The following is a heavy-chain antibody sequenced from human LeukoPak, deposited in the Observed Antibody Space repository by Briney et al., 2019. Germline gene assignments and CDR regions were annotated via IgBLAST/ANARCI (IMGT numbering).Heavy chain of an antibody. D-gene: IGHD1-14*01. CDR2: INPSGGST. Sequence: ASVKVSCKASGYTFTSYYMHWVRQAPGQGLEWMGIINPSGGSTSYAQKFQGRVTMTRDTSISTAYMELSRLTSDDTAVYYCGANHDNWGQGTLVTVSS. J-gene: IGHJ4*02. V-gene: IGHV1-46*01. CDR1: GYTFTSYY. CDR3: GANHDN.